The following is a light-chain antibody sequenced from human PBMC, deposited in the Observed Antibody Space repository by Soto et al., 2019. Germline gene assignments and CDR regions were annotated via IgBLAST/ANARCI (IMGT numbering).Light chain of an antibody. CDR3: QEFASN. V-gene: IGKV3-15*01. CDR1: QSVSSN. CDR2: DTS. Sequence: EIVMTQSPATLSVSPGERATLSCRASQSVSSNLAWYQQTPGQAPRLLIYDTSTRATGIPARFSGSGSGTDFILTINRLEPEDFAVYYCQEFASNFGGGTKGDIK. J-gene: IGKJ4*01.